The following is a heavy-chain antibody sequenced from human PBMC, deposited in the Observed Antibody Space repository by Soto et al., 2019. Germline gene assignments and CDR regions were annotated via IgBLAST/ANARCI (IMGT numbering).Heavy chain of an antibody. CDR1: GFTFSSYW. J-gene: IGHJ3*02. CDR3: ARDRKIGGVFAFDI. CDR2: IKQDGSEK. V-gene: IGHV3-7*01. Sequence: GGSLRLSCAASGFTFSSYWMSWVRQAPGKGLEWVANIKQDGSEKYYVDSVKGRFTISRDNAKNSLYLQMNSLRAEDTAVYYCARDRKIGGVFAFDIWGQGTMVTVSS. D-gene: IGHD3-10*01.